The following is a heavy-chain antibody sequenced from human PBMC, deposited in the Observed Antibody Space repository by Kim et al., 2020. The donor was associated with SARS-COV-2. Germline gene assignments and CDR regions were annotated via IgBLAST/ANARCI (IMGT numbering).Heavy chain of an antibody. V-gene: IGHV3-53*01. J-gene: IGHJ4*02. Sequence: DSVKGRFTISRDNSKNTLYLQMNSLRAEDTAVYYCARLLYYYGSGSYYRYWGQGTLVTVSS. D-gene: IGHD3-10*01. CDR3: ARLLYYYGSGSYYRY.